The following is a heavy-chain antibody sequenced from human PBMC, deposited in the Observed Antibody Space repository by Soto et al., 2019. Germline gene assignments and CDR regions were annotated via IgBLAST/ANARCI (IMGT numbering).Heavy chain of an antibody. J-gene: IGHJ6*03. Sequence: GGSLRLSCAASGFTFDDYAMHWVRQAPGKGLEWVSGISWNSGSIGYAESVKGRFTSPRDNAKNPLELQMNSLRAEDTALYYCAKDIGRGPNYYDFWSGPKPYYYYYMDVWGKGTTVTVSS. CDR2: ISWNSGSI. CDR1: GFTFDDYA. D-gene: IGHD3-3*01. V-gene: IGHV3-9*01. CDR3: AKDIGRGPNYYDFWSGPKPYYYYYMDV.